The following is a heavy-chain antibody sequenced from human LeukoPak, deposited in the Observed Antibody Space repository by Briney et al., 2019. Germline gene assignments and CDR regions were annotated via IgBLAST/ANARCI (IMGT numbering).Heavy chain of an antibody. CDR2: IYHSGST. CDR3: AREIYSSSSAGPSYYYYMDV. Sequence: SETLSLTCTVSGGSISSGGYYWSWIRQRPGKGLEWIGYIYHSGSTYYNPSLKSRVTISVDRSKNQFSLKLSSVTAADTAVYYCAREIYSSSSAGPSYYYYMDVWGKGTTVTVSS. J-gene: IGHJ6*03. CDR1: GGSISSGGYY. D-gene: IGHD6-6*01. V-gene: IGHV4-30-2*01.